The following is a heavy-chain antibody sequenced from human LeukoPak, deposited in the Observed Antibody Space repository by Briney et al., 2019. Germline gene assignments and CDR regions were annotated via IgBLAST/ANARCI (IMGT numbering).Heavy chain of an antibody. Sequence: GASVKVSCKASGYTFTSYGISWVRQAPGKGLEWMGGFDPEDGETIYAQKFQGRVTMTEDTSTDTAYMELSSLRSEDTAVYYCATPYYYDSSGYYYREYYFDYWGQGTLVTVSS. CDR3: ATPYYYDSSGYYYREYYFDY. CDR1: GYTFTSYG. J-gene: IGHJ4*02. V-gene: IGHV1-24*01. D-gene: IGHD3-22*01. CDR2: FDPEDGET.